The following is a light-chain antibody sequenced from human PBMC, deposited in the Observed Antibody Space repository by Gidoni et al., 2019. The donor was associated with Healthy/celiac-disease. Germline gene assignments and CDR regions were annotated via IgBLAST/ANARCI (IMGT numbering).Light chain of an antibody. Sequence: QSALTQPASVSGSPGQSTTISCTGTSSDVGSYNLVSWYQQHPGKAPNLMIYEVRKRPSGVSNRFSGSKSGNTAALTISGLQAEDEADYYCCSYAGSSTLVFGGGTKLTVL. V-gene: IGLV2-23*02. CDR2: EVR. CDR3: CSYAGSSTLV. CDR1: SSDVGSYNL. J-gene: IGLJ2*01.